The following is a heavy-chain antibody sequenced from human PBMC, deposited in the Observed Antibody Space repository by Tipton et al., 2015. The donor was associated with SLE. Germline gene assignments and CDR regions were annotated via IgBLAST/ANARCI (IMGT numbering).Heavy chain of an antibody. Sequence: SLRLSCAFSGFTFNRYWMHWVRQAPGRGLMWFSRIDSDGTIAKNADTVKGRFTISRDNAKDMLYLQMNSLRAEDTAVYYCARIHYYGSGSRDYWGQGPLVTVSS. CDR2: IDSDGTIA. J-gene: IGHJ4*02. V-gene: IGHV3-74*01. D-gene: IGHD3-10*01. CDR1: GFTFNRYW. CDR3: ARIHYYGSGSRDY.